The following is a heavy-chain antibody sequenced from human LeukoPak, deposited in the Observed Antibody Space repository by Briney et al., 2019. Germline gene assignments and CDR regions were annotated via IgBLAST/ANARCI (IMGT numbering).Heavy chain of an antibody. CDR2: ISSSSSYT. V-gene: IGHV3-21*01. Sequence: GSLRLSCAASGFTFSSYSMNWVRQAPGKGLEWVSSISSSSSYTYYADSVKGRFTISRDNAKNSLYLQMNSLRAEDTAVYYCARDLKRRVYYDSSGSDDAFDIWGQGTMVTVSS. CDR3: ARDLKRRVYYDSSGSDDAFDI. D-gene: IGHD3-22*01. J-gene: IGHJ3*02. CDR1: GFTFSSYS.